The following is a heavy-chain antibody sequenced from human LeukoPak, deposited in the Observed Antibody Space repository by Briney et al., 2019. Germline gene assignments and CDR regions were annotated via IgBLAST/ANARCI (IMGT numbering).Heavy chain of an antibody. D-gene: IGHD5-24*01. CDR1: GYSFTSSW. J-gene: IGHJ4*02. CDR3: AGRRDGYNVFDY. Sequence: GESLKISCKGSGYSFTSSWIAWVRQMPGKGLEWMGIIYPGDSDTRYSPSFQGQVTTSADKSISTAYLQCTSLKASDTAMYYCAGRRDGYNVFDYWGQGTLVTVSS. CDR2: IYPGDSDT. V-gene: IGHV5-51*01.